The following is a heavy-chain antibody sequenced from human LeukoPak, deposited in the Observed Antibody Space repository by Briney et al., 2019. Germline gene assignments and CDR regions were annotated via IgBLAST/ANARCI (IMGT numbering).Heavy chain of an antibody. CDR3: ATDCSGNRCYSL. V-gene: IGHV3-43*02. J-gene: IGHJ4*02. CDR1: GLTFSRYA. Sequence: PGGSLRLSCAASGLTFSRYAMNWVRQAPGKGLEWVSFISGDGGSTYYADSVKGRFTISRDNSKNSLYLQMNSLRLGDTALYYCATDCSGNRCYSLWGQGTLVTVSS. D-gene: IGHD2-15*01. CDR2: ISGDGGST.